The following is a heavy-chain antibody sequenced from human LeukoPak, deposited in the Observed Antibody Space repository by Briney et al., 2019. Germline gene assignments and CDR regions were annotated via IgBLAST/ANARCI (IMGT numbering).Heavy chain of an antibody. J-gene: IGHJ4*02. D-gene: IGHD3-3*01. V-gene: IGHV3-23*01. CDR2: ISGSGGST. Sequence: GASLILSCAASGFTFSSYAMSWVRQAPGKGLEWVSAISGSGGSTYYADSVKGRFTISRDNSKNTLYLQMNSLRAEDTAVYYCAKATIFGVVRFDYWGQGPLVTVSS. CDR3: AKATIFGVVRFDY. CDR1: GFTFSSYA.